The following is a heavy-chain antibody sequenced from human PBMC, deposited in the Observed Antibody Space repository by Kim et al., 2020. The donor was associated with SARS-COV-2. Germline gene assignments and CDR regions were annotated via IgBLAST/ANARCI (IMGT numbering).Heavy chain of an antibody. Sequence: SETLSLTCTVSGGSIHSDNYYWGWIRQSPGKVLEWIGTVHYSGNTYYNPSLNSRVTTSVDTSKNLFSLKVHSVTAADTAVYYCARQGGYSSGWPPLFDFWGQGTLVTVS. CDR2: VHYSGNT. CDR3: ARQGGYSSGWPPLFDF. D-gene: IGHD6-19*01. J-gene: IGHJ4*02. V-gene: IGHV4-39*01. CDR1: GGSIHSDNYY.